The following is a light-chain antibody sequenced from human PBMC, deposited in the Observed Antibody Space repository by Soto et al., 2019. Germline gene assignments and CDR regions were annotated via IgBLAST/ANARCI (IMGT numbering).Light chain of an antibody. Sequence: EIVLTQSPATLSLSPGERATLSCRASQSVSSYLAWYQQKPGQAPMLLIYDASNRDTGIPARFSGSGSGTDFTLTISNLEPEDFAVYYCQQRSNWPPKFTFGPGTKVDIK. V-gene: IGKV3-11*01. CDR2: DAS. J-gene: IGKJ3*01. CDR1: QSVSSY. CDR3: QQRSNWPPKFT.